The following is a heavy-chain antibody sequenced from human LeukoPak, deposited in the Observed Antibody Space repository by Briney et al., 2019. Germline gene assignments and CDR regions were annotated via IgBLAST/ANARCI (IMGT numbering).Heavy chain of an antibody. D-gene: IGHD6-19*01. CDR3: SRHGAVAGIQPWGSPLDIDY. CDR2: IYYGGST. Sequence: SETLSLTCTVSGGSISSYYWSWIRQPPGKGLEWIGYIYYGGSTNYNPSLKSRVTISVDTSKNQFSLKLSSVTAADTAVYYCSRHGAVAGIQPWGSPLDIDYWGQGTLVTVSS. CDR1: GGSISSYY. V-gene: IGHV4-59*08. J-gene: IGHJ4*02.